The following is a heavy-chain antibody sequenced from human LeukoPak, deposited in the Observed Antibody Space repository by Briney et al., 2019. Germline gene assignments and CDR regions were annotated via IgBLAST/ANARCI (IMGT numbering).Heavy chain of an antibody. V-gene: IGHV3-7*01. Sequence: PGESLRLSCAASGFTFSTYWMSWVRQAPGKGLEWVANINQDGSEMYYVDSVKGRFTISRDNAQNSLYLQMNSLRAEDTAVYYCAREGLAFDYWGQGTLVTVSS. CDR3: AREGLAFDY. J-gene: IGHJ4*02. CDR2: INQDGSEM. CDR1: GFTFSTYW.